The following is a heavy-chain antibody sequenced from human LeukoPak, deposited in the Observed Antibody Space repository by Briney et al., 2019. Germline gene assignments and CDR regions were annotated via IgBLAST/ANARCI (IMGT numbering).Heavy chain of an antibody. CDR1: GGSISSYY. Sequence: SETLFLTCTVSGGSISSYYWSWIRQPPGKGLEWIGYIFYDGSTSYNPSLKSRVTISVDTSRNQFSLRLNSVTAADTAVYYCARAAAPNYNFWSSFYNYFDSWGQGALLTVSS. D-gene: IGHD3-3*01. CDR2: IFYDGST. CDR3: ARAAAPNYNFWSSFYNYFDS. J-gene: IGHJ4*02. V-gene: IGHV4-59*01.